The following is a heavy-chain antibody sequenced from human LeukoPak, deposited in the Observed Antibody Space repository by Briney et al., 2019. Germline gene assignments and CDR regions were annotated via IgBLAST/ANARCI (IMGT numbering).Heavy chain of an antibody. CDR1: DGSISSYY. CDR3: ARGGVDIVATDY. J-gene: IGHJ4*02. Sequence: SETLSLTCTVSDGSISSYYWSWIRQPPGKGLEWIGYIYYSGSTNYNPSLKSRVTISVDTSKNQFSLKLSSVTAADTAVYYCARGGVDIVATDYWGQGTLVTVSS. V-gene: IGHV4-59*01. CDR2: IYYSGST. D-gene: IGHD5-12*01.